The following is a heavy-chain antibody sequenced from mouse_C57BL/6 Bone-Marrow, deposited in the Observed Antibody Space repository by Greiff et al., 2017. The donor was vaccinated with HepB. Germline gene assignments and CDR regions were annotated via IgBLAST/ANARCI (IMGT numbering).Heavy chain of an antibody. D-gene: IGHD3-2*02. CDR3: ARGGTAQALFAY. V-gene: IGHV1-85*01. CDR1: GYTFTNYD. J-gene: IGHJ3*01. Sequence: QVQLQQSGPELVKPGTSVKLSCKASGYTFTNYDINWMKQRPGQGLEWIGWIYPRAGTSKYNEKFKGKATLTVDTSSSTTYMEFHSLTSEDSAVYFCARGGTAQALFAYWGQGTLVTVSA. CDR2: IYPRAGTS.